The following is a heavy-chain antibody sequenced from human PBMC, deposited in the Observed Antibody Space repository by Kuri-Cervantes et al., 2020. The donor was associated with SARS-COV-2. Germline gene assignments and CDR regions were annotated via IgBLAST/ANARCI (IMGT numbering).Heavy chain of an antibody. CDR1: GFTVSSNY. CDR3: AKTYYYDSRSDFDI. CDR2: IYSGGRT. J-gene: IGHJ3*02. D-gene: IGHD3-22*01. Sequence: LSLTCAASGFTVSSNYMSWVRQAPGKGLEWVSVIYSGGRTYYADSVKGRFTISRDNSKNTLYLQMNSLRAEDTAVYYCAKTYYYDSRSDFDIWGQGTMVTVSS. V-gene: IGHV3-53*01.